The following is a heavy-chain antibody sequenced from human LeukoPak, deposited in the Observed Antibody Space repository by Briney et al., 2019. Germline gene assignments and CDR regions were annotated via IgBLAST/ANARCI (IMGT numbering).Heavy chain of an antibody. CDR1: GFTFSSYS. Sequence: PGGSLRLSCAASGFTFSSYSMSWVRQPPGKGLEWIGSIYYSGSTYYNPSLKSRVTISVDTSMSQFSLKLSSVTAADTAVYYCARLPTVTFFDYWGQGTLVTASS. V-gene: IGHV4-39*01. CDR3: ARLPTVTFFDY. J-gene: IGHJ4*02. CDR2: IYYSGST. D-gene: IGHD4-17*01.